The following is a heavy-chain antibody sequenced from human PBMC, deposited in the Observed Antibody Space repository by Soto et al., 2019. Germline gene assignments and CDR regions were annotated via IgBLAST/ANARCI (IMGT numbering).Heavy chain of an antibody. V-gene: IGHV1-18*01. D-gene: IGHD6-13*01. CDR3: ARDQRPNFLRGAAAGIGDY. J-gene: IGHJ4*02. CDR1: GYTFTSYG. Sequence: ASVKVSCKASGYTFTSYGISWVRQAPGQGLEWMGWISAYNGNTNYAQKLQGRVTMTTDTSTSTAYMELRSLRSDDTAVYYCARDQRPNFLRGAAAGIGDYWGQGTLVTVSS. CDR2: ISAYNGNT.